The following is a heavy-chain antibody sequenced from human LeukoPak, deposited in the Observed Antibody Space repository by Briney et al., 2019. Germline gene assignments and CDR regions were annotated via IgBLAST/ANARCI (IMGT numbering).Heavy chain of an antibody. CDR2: ISAYNGNT. CDR3: ARLKWLVGEYYFDY. Sequence: ASVKVSCKASGYTFTSYGISWVRQAPGQGPEWMGWISAYNGNTNYAQKLQGRVTMTTDTSTSTAYMELRSLRSDDTAVYYCARLKWLVGEYYFDYWGQGTLVTVSS. CDR1: GYTFTSYG. D-gene: IGHD6-19*01. V-gene: IGHV1-18*01. J-gene: IGHJ4*02.